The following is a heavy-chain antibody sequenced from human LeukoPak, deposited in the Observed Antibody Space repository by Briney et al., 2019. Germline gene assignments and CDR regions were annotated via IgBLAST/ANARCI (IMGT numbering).Heavy chain of an antibody. J-gene: IGHJ3*02. CDR2: INPSGGST. V-gene: IGHV1-46*01. Sequence: ASVKVSCKASGYTFTSYYMHWVRQAPGQGLEWMGIINPSGGSTSYAQKFQGTVTMTRDTTTSTVYMELSSLRSEDTAVYYCARSVPRGRYSYGSIGASDAFDIWGQGTMVTVSS. CDR1: GYTFTSYY. D-gene: IGHD5-18*01. CDR3: ARSVPRGRYSYGSIGASDAFDI.